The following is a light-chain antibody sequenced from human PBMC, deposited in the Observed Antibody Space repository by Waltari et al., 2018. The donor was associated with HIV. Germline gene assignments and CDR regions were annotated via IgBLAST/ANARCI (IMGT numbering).Light chain of an antibody. CDR1: RSVRTN. J-gene: IGKJ4*02. V-gene: IGKV3-15*01. CDR3: QQYSNWPVT. CDR2: GAS. Sequence: ELVLTQSPATLSVSSGERATLSCRARRSVRTNITWYQQKPSQAPRLRIYGASTRATGIPARCSGSGSGTDFTHTISSLQSEDCAIYFCQQYSNWPVTFGGGTKVEIK.